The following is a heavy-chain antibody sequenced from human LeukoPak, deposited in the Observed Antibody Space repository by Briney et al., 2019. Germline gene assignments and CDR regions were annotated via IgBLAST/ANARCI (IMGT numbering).Heavy chain of an antibody. J-gene: IGHJ4*02. D-gene: IGHD4-17*01. CDR1: GGSISGYY. CDR2: IYYSGCT. V-gene: IGHV4-59*01. Sequence: SETLSLTCTVSGGSISGYYWSWIRQPPGKGLEWIGYIYYSGCTNYSPSLKSRVTISVDTSKNQFSLKLSSVTAADTAVYYCARDRLGDASFDYWGQGTLVTVSS. CDR3: ARDRLGDASFDY.